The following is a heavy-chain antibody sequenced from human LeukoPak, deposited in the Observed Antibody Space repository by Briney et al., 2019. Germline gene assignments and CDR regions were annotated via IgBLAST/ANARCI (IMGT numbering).Heavy chain of an antibody. D-gene: IGHD3-10*01. CDR2: INHSGST. Sequence: LRLSCAASGFTFSSYGMHWIRQPPGKGLEWIGEINHSGSTNYNPSLKSRVTISVDTSKNQFSLKLSSVTAADTAVYYCARGPEMVRGVSYWFDPWGQGTLVTVSS. J-gene: IGHJ5*02. V-gene: IGHV4-34*01. CDR1: GFTFSSYG. CDR3: ARGPEMVRGVSYWFDP.